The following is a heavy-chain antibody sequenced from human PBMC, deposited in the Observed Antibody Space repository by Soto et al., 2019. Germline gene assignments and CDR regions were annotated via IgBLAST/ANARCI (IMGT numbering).Heavy chain of an antibody. CDR1: GGSISSGGYS. CDR3: ARYYDWGYFDY. CDR2: IYHSGST. V-gene: IGHV4-30-2*01. Sequence: PSETLSLICAVSGGSISSGGYSWSWIRQPPGKGLEWIGYIYHSGSTYYNPSLESRVTISVDRSKNQFSLKLSSVTAADTAVYYCARYYDWGYFDYWGQGTLVTVSS. J-gene: IGHJ4*02. D-gene: IGHD3-22*01.